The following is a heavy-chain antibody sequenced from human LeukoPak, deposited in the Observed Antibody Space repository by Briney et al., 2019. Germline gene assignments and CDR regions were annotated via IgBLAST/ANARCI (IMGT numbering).Heavy chain of an antibody. CDR2: IYYTGST. D-gene: IGHD4-11*01. CDR3: ARSGYSNYTPDPPDY. V-gene: IGHV4-39*07. CDR1: GGSISSSSYY. J-gene: IGHJ4*02. Sequence: SETLSLTCTVSGGSISSSSYYWGWIRQPPGEGLEWIGSIYYTGSTYYNPSLKSRVTISVDTSKNQFSLKLSSVTAADTAVYYCARSGYSNYTPDPPDYWGQGTLVTVSS.